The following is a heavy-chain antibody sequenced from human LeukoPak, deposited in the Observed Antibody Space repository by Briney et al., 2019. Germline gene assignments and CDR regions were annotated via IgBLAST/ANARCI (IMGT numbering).Heavy chain of an antibody. V-gene: IGHV4-59*08. CDR3: ASRVLRGASDTILRGAYFDY. CDR1: VGPINRYY. CDR2: IYHTGST. D-gene: IGHD5-18*01. Sequence: SETLSLTCTVSVGPINRYYWSWIRQPPGKGLEWIGYIYHTGSTNYNPSLKSRVTISLDTSRNQFSLKLCSVTAADTAVYYCASRVLRGASDTILRGAYFDYWGQGTLVTVSS. J-gene: IGHJ4*02.